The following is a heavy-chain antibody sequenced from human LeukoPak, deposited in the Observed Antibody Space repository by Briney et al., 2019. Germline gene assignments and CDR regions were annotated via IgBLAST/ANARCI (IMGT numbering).Heavy chain of an antibody. J-gene: IGHJ4*02. CDR2: INPSGGST. CDR3: ARGGVLRFLERLDY. CDR1: GDTFSSYY. Sequence: ASVKVSCKASGDTFSSYYMHWVRQAPAQGLEWMGIINPSGGSTTYAQKFQGRVTMTRDTSTSTVYMELSSLRSEDTAVYYCARGGVLRFLERLDYWGQGTLVTVSS. V-gene: IGHV1-46*01. D-gene: IGHD3-3*01.